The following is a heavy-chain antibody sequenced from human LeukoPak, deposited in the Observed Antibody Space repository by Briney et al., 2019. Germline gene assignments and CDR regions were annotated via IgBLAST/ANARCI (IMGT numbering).Heavy chain of an antibody. D-gene: IGHD2-15*01. Sequence: SETLSLTCTVSGGSISSSSYYWGWIRQPPRKGLEWIGSIYYSGSTYYNPSLKSRVTISVDTSKNQFSLKLSSVTAADTAVYYCARQGYCSGGSCYGDFDYWGQGTLVTVSS. J-gene: IGHJ4*02. CDR2: IYYSGST. V-gene: IGHV4-39*01. CDR1: GGSISSSSYY. CDR3: ARQGYCSGGSCYGDFDY.